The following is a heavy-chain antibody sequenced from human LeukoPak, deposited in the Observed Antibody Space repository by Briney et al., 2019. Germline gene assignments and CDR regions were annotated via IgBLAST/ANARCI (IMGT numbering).Heavy chain of an antibody. CDR3: ARRSRYYGSGSYYRGPTHAFDI. J-gene: IGHJ3*02. D-gene: IGHD3-10*01. V-gene: IGHV4-34*01. CDR1: GGSFSGYY. CDR2: INHSGST. Sequence: PSETLSLTCAVYGGSFSGYYWSWIRQPPGKGLEWIGEINHSGSTNYNPSLKSRVTISVDTSKNQFSLKLSSVTAADTAVYYCARRSRYYGSGSYYRGPTHAFDIWGQGTMVTVSS.